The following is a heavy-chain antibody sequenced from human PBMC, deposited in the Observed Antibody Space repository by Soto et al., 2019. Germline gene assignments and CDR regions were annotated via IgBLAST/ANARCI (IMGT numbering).Heavy chain of an antibody. J-gene: IGHJ6*02. D-gene: IGHD1-7*01. V-gene: IGHV1-69*13. CDR1: GGTFSSYA. CDR3: ARESPANWNYPPAGYYYGMDV. Sequence: GASVKVSCKASGGTFSSYAISWVRQAPGQGLEWMGGIIPIFGTANYAQKFQGRVTITADESTSTAYMELSSLRSEDTAVYYCARESPANWNYPPAGYYYGMDVWGQGTTVTVSS. CDR2: IIPIFGTA.